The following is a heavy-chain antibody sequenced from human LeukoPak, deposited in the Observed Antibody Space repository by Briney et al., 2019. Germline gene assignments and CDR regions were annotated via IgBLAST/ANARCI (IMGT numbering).Heavy chain of an antibody. V-gene: IGHV4-39*01. CDR2: IYYTGST. Sequence: SETLSLTCTVSGGSISSSSYYWGWIRQPPGKGLEWIGSIYYTGSTYYNPSLKSRVTISVDTSKNQFSLKLSSVTAADTALYYCARRYPRSRSGTNRYFDSWGQGTLVTVSS. CDR3: ARRYPRSRSGTNRYFDS. CDR1: GGSISSSSYY. D-gene: IGHD6-19*01. J-gene: IGHJ4*02.